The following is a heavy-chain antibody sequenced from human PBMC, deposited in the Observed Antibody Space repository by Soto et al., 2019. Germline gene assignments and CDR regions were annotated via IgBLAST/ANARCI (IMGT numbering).Heavy chain of an antibody. J-gene: IGHJ4*02. V-gene: IGHV1-24*01. D-gene: IGHD2-2*01. CDR3: ATLQPAYHYVRDY. CDR2: FDPEDGET. CDR1: GYSLTELS. Sequence: ASVKVSCKVSGYSLTELSMHWVRQAPGKGLEWMGGFDPEDGETIYAQKFQGRVAMTEDTSTDTAYMELSSLRSEDTAVYYCATLQPAYHYVRDYWGQGTLVTVSS.